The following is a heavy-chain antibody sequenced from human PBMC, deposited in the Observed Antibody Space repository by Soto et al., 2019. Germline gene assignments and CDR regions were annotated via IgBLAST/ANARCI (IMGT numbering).Heavy chain of an antibody. J-gene: IGHJ4*02. V-gene: IGHV1-18*01. CDR3: ARDGGYYYDSSGYYDY. D-gene: IGHD3-22*01. CDR1: GYTFTSYG. CDR2: INAYNGNT. Sequence: ASVKVSCKASGYTFTSYGIRWVRQAPGQGLEWMGWINAYNGNTNYAQKLQGRVTMTTDTSTSTAYMELRSLRSDDTAVYYCARDGGYYYDSSGYYDYWGQGTLVTVSS.